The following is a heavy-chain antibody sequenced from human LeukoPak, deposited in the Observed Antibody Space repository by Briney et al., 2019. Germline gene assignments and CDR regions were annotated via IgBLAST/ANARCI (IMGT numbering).Heavy chain of an antibody. CDR3: AIIALVPM. CDR2: ITPVFDMV. J-gene: IGHJ3*02. D-gene: IGHD6-19*01. CDR1: GGTFNNYA. Sequence: GSSVKVSCKVSGGTFNNYAISWVRQAPGQGLEWMGRITPVFDMVNYAQKFQGTVTITADKSTSTVYMELSSLRNEDTAVYYCAIIALVPMWGQGTKVTVSS. V-gene: IGHV1-69*04.